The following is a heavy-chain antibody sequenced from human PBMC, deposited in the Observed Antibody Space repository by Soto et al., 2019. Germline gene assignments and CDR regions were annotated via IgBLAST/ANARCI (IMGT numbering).Heavy chain of an antibody. J-gene: IGHJ6*02. V-gene: IGHV3-15*01. CDR1: GFTFSNAW. D-gene: IGHD3-16*01. CDR2: IKSKTDGGTT. CDR3: TTVSGWGYYYYYGMDV. Sequence: GGSLRLSCAASGFTFSNAWMSWVRQAPGKGLEWVGRIKSKTDGGTTDYAAPVKGRFTISRDDSKNTLYLQMNSLKTEDTAVYYCTTVSGWGYYYYYGMDVWGQGTTVTVSS.